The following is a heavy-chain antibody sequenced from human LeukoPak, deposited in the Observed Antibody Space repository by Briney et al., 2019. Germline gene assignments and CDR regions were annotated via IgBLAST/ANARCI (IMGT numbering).Heavy chain of an antibody. V-gene: IGHV3-23*01. D-gene: IGHD4-17*01. CDR1: GFTFSSYA. J-gene: IGHJ4*02. CDR3: AKGTHYGDYGGGDY. CDR2: ISGSGGST. Sequence: GGSLRLSCAASGFTFSSYAMSWVRQAPGKGLEWVSAISGSGGSTYYADSVKGRFTISRDNSKNTLYLQMNSLRAEDTAVYYCAKGTHYGDYGGGDYWGQGTLVTVSS.